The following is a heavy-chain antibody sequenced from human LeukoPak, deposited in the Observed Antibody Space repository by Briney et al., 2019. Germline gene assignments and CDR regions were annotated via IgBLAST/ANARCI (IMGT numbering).Heavy chain of an antibody. J-gene: IGHJ4*02. CDR1: GGSISSYY. CDR3: ARDQDIVVVPAASFDY. V-gene: IGHV4-4*07. CDR2: IYTSGST. Sequence: SETLSLTCTVSGGSISSYYWSWIRQPAGKGLEWIGRIYTSGSTNYNPSLKSRVTMSVDTSKNQFSLKLSSVTAADTAVYYCARDQDIVVVPAASFDYWGQGTLVTVSS. D-gene: IGHD2-2*01.